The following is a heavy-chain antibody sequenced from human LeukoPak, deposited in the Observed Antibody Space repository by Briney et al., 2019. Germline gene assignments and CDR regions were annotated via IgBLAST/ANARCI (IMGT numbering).Heavy chain of an antibody. CDR1: GGSISSYY. D-gene: IGHD6-19*01. Sequence: KPSETLSLTCTVSGGSISSYYWSWIRQPAGKGLEWIGRIYTSGSTNYKHSLKSRVTMSVDTSKNQFSLKLSSVTAADTAVYYCARAGWASSGLYYYYYGMDVWGQGTTVTVSS. J-gene: IGHJ6*02. CDR2: IYTSGST. V-gene: IGHV4-4*07. CDR3: ARAGWASSGLYYYYYGMDV.